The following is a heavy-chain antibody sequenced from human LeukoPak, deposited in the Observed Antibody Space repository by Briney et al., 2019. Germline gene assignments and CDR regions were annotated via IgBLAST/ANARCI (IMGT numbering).Heavy chain of an antibody. V-gene: IGHV1-2*02. CDR1: GYTFTGYY. D-gene: IGHD6-19*01. J-gene: IGHJ5*02. CDR2: INPNSGGT. Sequence: GASVKVSCKASGYTFTGYYIHWVRQAPGQGPEWMGWINPNSGGTNYAQKFQGRVTMTRDTSISTAYMELSRLRSDDTAVYYCARSSVAGFGPTNWFDPWGQGTMVTVSS. CDR3: ARSSVAGFGPTNWFDP.